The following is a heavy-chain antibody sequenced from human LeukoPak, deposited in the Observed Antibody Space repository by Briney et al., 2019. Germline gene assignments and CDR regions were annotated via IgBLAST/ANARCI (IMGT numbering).Heavy chain of an antibody. CDR3: AGGNSNYIHYYYMDV. Sequence: PGGALRLSCAASGCIFSRYDMHWVRQPPGKGVEYVSTFNSDGDSTYYANSVKGRFTMSRDNSKNTLYLKMGSLKPRDMAVYYCAGGNSNYIHYYYMDVWGKGTTVTVSS. V-gene: IGHV3-64*01. CDR2: FNSDGDST. D-gene: IGHD4-11*01. CDR1: GCIFSRYD. J-gene: IGHJ6*03.